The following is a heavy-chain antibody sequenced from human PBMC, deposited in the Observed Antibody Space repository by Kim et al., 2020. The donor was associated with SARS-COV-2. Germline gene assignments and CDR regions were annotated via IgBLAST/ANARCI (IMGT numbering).Heavy chain of an antibody. CDR1: GGSFSGYY. Sequence: SETLSLTCAVYGGSFSGYYWSWIRQPPGKGLEWIGEINHSGSTNYNPSLKSRVTISVDTCKNQFSLKLSSVTAADTAVYYCARGLVAAAGTGRFDPWGQGTLVTVSS. V-gene: IGHV4-34*01. CDR3: ARGLVAAAGTGRFDP. D-gene: IGHD6-13*01. CDR2: INHSGST. J-gene: IGHJ5*02.